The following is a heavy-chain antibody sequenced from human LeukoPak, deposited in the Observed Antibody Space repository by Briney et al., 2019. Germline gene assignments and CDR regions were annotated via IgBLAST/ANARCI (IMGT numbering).Heavy chain of an antibody. Sequence: SETLSLTCTVSGYSISSGYYWGWIRQPPGKGLEWIGSIYHSGSTYYNPSLKSRVTISVDTSKNQFSLKLSSVTAADTAVYYCAQEQDDSSGCYYEGDYWGQGTLVTVSS. CDR3: AQEQDDSSGCYYEGDY. J-gene: IGHJ4*02. CDR1: GYSISSGYY. CDR2: IYHSGST. D-gene: IGHD3-22*01. V-gene: IGHV4-38-2*02.